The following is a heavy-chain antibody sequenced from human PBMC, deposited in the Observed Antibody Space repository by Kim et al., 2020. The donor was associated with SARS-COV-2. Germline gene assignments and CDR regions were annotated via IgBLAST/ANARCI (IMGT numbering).Heavy chain of an antibody. Sequence: GGSLRLSCATSGFTFSNYAMNWVRQAPGKGLEWVAGINGRGGSLFYAVAVQSGLTISTDNSKNTLYLQMLSRRAEDTAGYYCSKEASRFIDNGMDLWREG. D-gene: IGHD2-2*01. CDR1: GFTFSNYA. CDR3: SKEASRFIDNGMDL. J-gene: IGHJ6*01. V-gene: IGHV3-23*01. CDR2: INGRGGSL.